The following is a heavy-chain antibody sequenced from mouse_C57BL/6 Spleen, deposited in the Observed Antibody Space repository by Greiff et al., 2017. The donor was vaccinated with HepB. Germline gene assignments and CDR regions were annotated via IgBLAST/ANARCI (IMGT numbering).Heavy chain of an antibody. V-gene: IGHV1-55*01. J-gene: IGHJ1*03. Sequence: QVQLKQPGAELVKPGASVKMSCKASGYTFTSYWITWVKQRPGQGLEWIGDIYPGSGSTNYNEKFKSKATLTVDTSSSTAYMQLSSLTSEDSAVYYCARTGTEYFDVWGTGTTVTVSS. D-gene: IGHD4-1*01. CDR3: ARTGTEYFDV. CDR1: GYTFTSYW. CDR2: IYPGSGST.